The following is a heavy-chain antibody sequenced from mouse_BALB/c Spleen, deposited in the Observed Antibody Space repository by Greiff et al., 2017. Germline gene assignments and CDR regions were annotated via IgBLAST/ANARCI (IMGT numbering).Heavy chain of an antibody. CDR1: GFTFSSYT. Sequence: EVQVVESGGGLVQPGGSLKLSCAASGFTFSSYTMSWVRQTPEKRLEWVAYISNGGGSTYYPDTVKGRFTISRDNAKNTLYLQMSSLKSEDTAMYYCARHNWDLYAMDYWGQGTSVTVSS. D-gene: IGHD4-1*01. J-gene: IGHJ4*01. V-gene: IGHV5-12-2*01. CDR3: ARHNWDLYAMDY. CDR2: ISNGGGST.